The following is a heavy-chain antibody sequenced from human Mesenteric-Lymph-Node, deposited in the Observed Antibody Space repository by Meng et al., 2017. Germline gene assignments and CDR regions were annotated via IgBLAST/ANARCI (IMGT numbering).Heavy chain of an antibody. D-gene: IGHD2-15*01. CDR1: GFTVSSNY. V-gene: IGHV3-7*01. CDR3: ASGGKEYCSGGRCYFD. J-gene: IGHJ4*02. Sequence: GESLKISCAASGFTVSSNYMSWVRQAPGKGLEWVANIKQDGSEKYYVDSVKGRFTISRDNAKSSLYLQMNSLRAEDTAVYYCASGGKEYCSGGRCYFDWGQGNLVNGAS. CDR2: IKQDGSEK.